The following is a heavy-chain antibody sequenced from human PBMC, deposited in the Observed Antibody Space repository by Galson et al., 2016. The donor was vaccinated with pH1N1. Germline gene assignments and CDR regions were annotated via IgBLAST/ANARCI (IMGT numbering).Heavy chain of an antibody. CDR1: GFTFSTYN. J-gene: IGHJ3*02. Sequence: SLRLSCAASGFTFSTYNMHWVRQAPGEGLEWLSYIHSKSSSVQYAASVRGRFTISRDNAKNSLYLQMNSLRGEDTGVYYCVRERVGHSRSRAFETWGRGTPVTVSS. CDR2: IHSKSSSV. D-gene: IGHD6-6*01. CDR3: VRERVGHSRSRAFET. V-gene: IGHV3-21*01.